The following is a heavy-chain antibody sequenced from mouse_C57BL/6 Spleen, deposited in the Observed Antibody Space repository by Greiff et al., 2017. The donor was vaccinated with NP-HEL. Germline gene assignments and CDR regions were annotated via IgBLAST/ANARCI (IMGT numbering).Heavy chain of an antibody. J-gene: IGHJ2*01. Sequence: QVQLQQPGAELVKPGASVKLSCKASGYTFTSYWMQWVKQRPGQGLEWIGEIDPSDSYTNYNQKFKGKATLTVDTSSSTAYMQLSSLTSEDSAVYYCARGSGYGYYVDDWGQCTTLTVSS. CDR2: IDPSDSYT. CDR3: ARGSGYGYYVDD. CDR1: GYTFTSYW. V-gene: IGHV1-50*01. D-gene: IGHD3-2*02.